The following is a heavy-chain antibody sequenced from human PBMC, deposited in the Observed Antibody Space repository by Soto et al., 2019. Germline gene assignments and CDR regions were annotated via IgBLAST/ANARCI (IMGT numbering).Heavy chain of an antibody. D-gene: IGHD3-22*01. CDR2: IYYSGST. CDR1: GGSISSGDYY. CDR3: AREGYYDRRAFDI. Sequence: SETLSLTCTVSGGSISSGDYYWSWIRQPPGKGLEWIGYIYYSGSTYYNPSLKSRVTISVDTSKNQFSLKLSSVTAADTAVYYCAREGYYDRRAFDIWGQGTMVTVSS. V-gene: IGHV4-30-4*01. J-gene: IGHJ3*02.